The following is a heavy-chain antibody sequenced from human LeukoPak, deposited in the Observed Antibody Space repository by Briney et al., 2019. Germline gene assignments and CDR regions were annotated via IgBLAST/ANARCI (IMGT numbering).Heavy chain of an antibody. J-gene: IGHJ4*02. V-gene: IGHV4-61*02. CDR1: GGSISSGSYY. Sequence: PSETLSLTCTVSGGSISSGSYYWSWIRQPAGKGLEWIGRIYTSGSTNYNPSLKSRVTISVDTSKNQFSLKLSSVTAADTAVYYCARDGAYAHDYWGQGTLVTVSS. CDR2: IYTSGST. D-gene: IGHD3-16*01. CDR3: ARDGAYAHDY.